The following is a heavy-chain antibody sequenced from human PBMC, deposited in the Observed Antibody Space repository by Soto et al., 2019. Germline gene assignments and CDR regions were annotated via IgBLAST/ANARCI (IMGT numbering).Heavy chain of an antibody. J-gene: IGHJ6*03. D-gene: IGHD4-17*01. Sequence: EVQLLESGGGLVQPGGSLRLSCAASGFTFSSYAMSWVRQAPGKGLEWVSAISGSGGSTYYADSVKGRFTISRDNSKNTLYLQMNCLRAEDTAVYYCAKPDHGAKYYYYYMDVWGKGTTVTVSS. CDR1: GFTFSSYA. CDR3: AKPDHGAKYYYYYMDV. CDR2: ISGSGGST. V-gene: IGHV3-23*01.